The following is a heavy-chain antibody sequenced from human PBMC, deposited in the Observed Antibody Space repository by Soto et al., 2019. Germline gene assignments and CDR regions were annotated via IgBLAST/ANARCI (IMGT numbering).Heavy chain of an antibody. CDR1: GGSFSGYY. V-gene: IGHV4-34*01. J-gene: IGHJ6*03. CDR3: ARAYCSGGSCYSIYYYYYYYMDV. D-gene: IGHD2-15*01. Sequence: SETLSLTCAVYGGSFSGYYWSWIRQPPGKGLEWIGEINHSGSTNYNPSLKSRVTISVDTSKNQFSLKLSSVTAADTAVYYCARAYCSGGSCYSIYYYYYYYMDVWGKGTTVTVSS. CDR2: INHSGST.